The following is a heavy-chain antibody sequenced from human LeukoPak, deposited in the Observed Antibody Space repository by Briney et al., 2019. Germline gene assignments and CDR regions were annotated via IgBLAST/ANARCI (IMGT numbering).Heavy chain of an antibody. D-gene: IGHD1-26*01. CDR2: ISSSGSYI. J-gene: IGHJ5*02. CDR3: ARVRVGDTKWFDP. CDR1: GFPFSSYS. V-gene: IGHV3-21*04. Sequence: NPGESLRLSCAASGFPFSSYSMNWVRQAPGKGLEWVSSISSSGSYIYYADSVKGRFTISRDNAKNSLYLQMNSLRVEDTAVYYCARVRVGDTKWFDPWGQGTLVTASS.